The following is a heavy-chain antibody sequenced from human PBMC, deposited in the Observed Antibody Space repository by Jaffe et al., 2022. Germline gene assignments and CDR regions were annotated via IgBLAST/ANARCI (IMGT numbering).Heavy chain of an antibody. Sequence: QITLKESGPTLVKPTQTLTLTCTFSGFSLSTSGVGVGWIRQPPGKALEWLALIYWDDDKRYSPSLKSRLTITKDTSKNQVVLTMTNMDPVDTATYYCAHMGYFDPRRYYYYYMDVWGKGTTVTVSS. V-gene: IGHV2-5*02. CDR1: GFSLSTSGVG. CDR2: IYWDDDK. J-gene: IGHJ6*03. CDR3: AHMGYFDPRRYYYYYMDV. D-gene: IGHD3-9*01.